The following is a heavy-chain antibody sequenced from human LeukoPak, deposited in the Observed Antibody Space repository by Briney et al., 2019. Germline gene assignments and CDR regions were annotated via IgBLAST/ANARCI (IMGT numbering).Heavy chain of an antibody. CDR1: GYTFTGYY. J-gene: IGHJ5*02. CDR3: ARGRLLWFGEATWFDP. Sequence: ASVKVSCKASGYTFTGYYMHWVRQAPGQGLEWMGWINPNSGGTNYAQKFQGRVTMTRDTSISTAYVELSRLRSDDTAVYYCARGRLLWFGEATWFDPWGQGTLVTVSS. CDR2: INPNSGGT. V-gene: IGHV1-2*02. D-gene: IGHD3-10*01.